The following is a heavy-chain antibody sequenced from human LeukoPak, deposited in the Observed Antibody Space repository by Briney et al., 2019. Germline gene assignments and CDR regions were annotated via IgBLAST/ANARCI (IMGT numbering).Heavy chain of an antibody. Sequence: ESGPTLVNPTQTLTLTCTFSGFSLSTSGVGVGWIRQPPGKALEWLALIYWNDDKCYSPSLKSRLTITKDTSKNQVVLTMTNMDPVDTATYYCALVDTAMVTFDYWGQGTLVTVSS. CDR3: ALVDTAMVTFDY. CDR1: GFSLSTSGVG. J-gene: IGHJ4*02. D-gene: IGHD5-18*01. CDR2: IYWNDDK. V-gene: IGHV2-5*01.